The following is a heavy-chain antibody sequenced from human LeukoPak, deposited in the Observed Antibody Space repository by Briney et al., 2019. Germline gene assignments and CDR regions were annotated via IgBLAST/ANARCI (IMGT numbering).Heavy chain of an antibody. J-gene: IGHJ6*03. V-gene: IGHV3-21*01. CDR1: GFAFSSYS. Sequence: GGSLRLSCAASGFAFSSYSMNWVRQAPGKGLEWVSSISSSSSYIYYADSVKGRFTISRDNAKNSLYLQMNSLRAEDTAVYYCARDVYYDSSGYYSHNYYMDVWGKGTTVTVSS. CDR3: ARDVYYDSSGYYSHNYYMDV. D-gene: IGHD3-22*01. CDR2: ISSSSSYI.